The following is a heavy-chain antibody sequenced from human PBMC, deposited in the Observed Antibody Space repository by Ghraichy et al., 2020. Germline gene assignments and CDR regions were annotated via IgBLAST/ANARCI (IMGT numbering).Heavy chain of an antibody. CDR3: ARTRSTVAASFDY. V-gene: IGHV4-28*01. D-gene: IGHD6-19*01. CDR1: GYSISSSNW. CDR2: IYYTGST. Sequence: ESLNISCAVSGYSISSSNWWGWIRQPPGKGLEWIGYIYYTGSTYYNPSLKGRVSMSVDTSKNQFSLKLNSVTAVDTAVFYCARTRSTVAASFDYWGQGTLVTVSS. J-gene: IGHJ4*02.